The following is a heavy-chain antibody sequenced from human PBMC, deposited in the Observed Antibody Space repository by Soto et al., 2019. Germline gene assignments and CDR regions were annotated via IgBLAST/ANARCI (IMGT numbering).Heavy chain of an antibody. CDR3: ARDFGHGYYLDY. J-gene: IGHJ4*02. V-gene: IGHV3-48*02. CDR1: GFSFSNYN. CDR2: ITDSSDTV. Sequence: LRLSCVASGFSFSNYNMNWVRQAPGKGLEWVSYITDSSDTVHYADSVRGRFTISRDNAESSLYLQMNSLRDEDTTVYFCARDFGHGYYLDYWGRGTLVTVSS. D-gene: IGHD3-3*01.